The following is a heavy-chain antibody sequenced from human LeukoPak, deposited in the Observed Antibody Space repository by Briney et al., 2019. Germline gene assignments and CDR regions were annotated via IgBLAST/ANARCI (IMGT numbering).Heavy chain of an antibody. J-gene: IGHJ4*02. CDR1: GYTFTGYY. V-gene: IGHV1-2*02. D-gene: IGHD3-22*01. Sequence: ASVKVSCKTSGYTFTGYYMHWVRQAPGQGLEWMGWINPNSGGTNYAQKFQGRVTMTRDTSISTAYMELSRLRSDDTAVYYCARWNYYGSSGYGTPFDYWGQGTLVTVSS. CDR2: INPNSGGT. CDR3: ARWNYYGSSGYGTPFDY.